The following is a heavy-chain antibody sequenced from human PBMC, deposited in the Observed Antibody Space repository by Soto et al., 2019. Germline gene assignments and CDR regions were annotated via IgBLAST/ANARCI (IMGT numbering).Heavy chain of an antibody. CDR1: GGSVNSGNYY. J-gene: IGHJ3*02. CDR3: ARVERGTATTVVDAFDI. V-gene: IGHV4-34*01. Sequence: QVQLQQWGAGLLKPSETLSLTCAVFGGSVNSGNYYWSWIRQPPGKGLEWIGEMSHSGGTHFNPSLMRRVTISVDTSKNQFSLKMSSVTAADTALYYCARVERGTATTVVDAFDIWGPWTMVTVSS. CDR2: MSHSGGT. D-gene: IGHD1-1*01.